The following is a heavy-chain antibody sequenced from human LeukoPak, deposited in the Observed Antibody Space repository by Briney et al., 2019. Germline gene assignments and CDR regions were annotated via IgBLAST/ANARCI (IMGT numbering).Heavy chain of an antibody. V-gene: IGHV4-59*01. Sequence: SETLSLTCSVSGGSISSYYWSWIRQPPGKGLEWVAYLSYSGSTNYNPSLKSRLTISVDTSKNQFSLKLTSVTAADTAVYYCARLYYYDSSDSLNFDYWGQGTLITVSS. D-gene: IGHD3-22*01. J-gene: IGHJ4*02. CDR2: LSYSGST. CDR1: GGSISSYY. CDR3: ARLYYYDSSDSLNFDY.